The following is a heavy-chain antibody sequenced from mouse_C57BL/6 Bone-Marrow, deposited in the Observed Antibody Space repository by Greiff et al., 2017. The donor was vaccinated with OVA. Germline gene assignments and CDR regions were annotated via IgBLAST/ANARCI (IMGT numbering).Heavy chain of an antibody. V-gene: IGHV1-64*01. CDR3: ARYYSNLYY. CDR2: IHPNSGST. Sequence: QVQLQQPGAELVKPGASVKLSCKASGYTSTSYWMHWVKQRPGQGLEWIGMIHPNSGSTNYNEKFKSKATLTVDKSSSTAYRQLSSLTSEDSAVYYCARYYSNLYYWGQGTTLTVSS. CDR1: GYTSTSYW. J-gene: IGHJ2*01. D-gene: IGHD2-5*01.